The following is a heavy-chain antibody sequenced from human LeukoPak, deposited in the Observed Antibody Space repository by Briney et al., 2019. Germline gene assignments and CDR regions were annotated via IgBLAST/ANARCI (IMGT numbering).Heavy chain of an antibody. Sequence: PGGSLRLSCAASGFTFSSYSMNWVRQAPGKGLEWVSYISSSSRTIYYADSVKGRFTISRDNAKNSLYLQMNSLRADDTAVYYCARDHYGDYGVDYWGQGTLVTVSS. D-gene: IGHD4-17*01. CDR2: ISSSSRTI. V-gene: IGHV3-48*01. J-gene: IGHJ4*01. CDR1: GFTFSSYS. CDR3: ARDHYGDYGVDY.